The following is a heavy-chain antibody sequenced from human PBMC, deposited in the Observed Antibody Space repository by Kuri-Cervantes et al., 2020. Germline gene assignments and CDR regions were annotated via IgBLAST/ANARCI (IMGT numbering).Heavy chain of an antibody. CDR2: IYYSGGT. CDR3: ARPVSGWYAFDY. V-gene: IGHV4-59*08. D-gene: IGHD6-19*01. Sequence: GSLRLSCTVSGGSTSSYYWSWIRQPPGKGLEWIGYIYYSGGTNYNPSLKSRVTISVDKSKNQFSLKLSSVTAADTAVYYCARPVSGWYAFDYWGQGTLVTVSS. J-gene: IGHJ4*02. CDR1: GGSTSSYY.